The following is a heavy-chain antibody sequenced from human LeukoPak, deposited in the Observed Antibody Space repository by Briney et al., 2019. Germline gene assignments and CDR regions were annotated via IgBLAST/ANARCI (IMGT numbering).Heavy chain of an antibody. Sequence: GGSLRLSCAASGFTFSSYSMNWVRQAPGKGLEWASAISGAGYNTYYADSVKGRFTLSRDNSKNTLFLQMNSLRAEDTALYYCAKDLKEGFCSTTSCYGIDSWGQGTLVTVSS. D-gene: IGHD2-2*01. CDR2: ISGAGYNT. CDR1: GFTFSSYS. V-gene: IGHV3-23*01. J-gene: IGHJ4*02. CDR3: AKDLKEGFCSTTSCYGIDS.